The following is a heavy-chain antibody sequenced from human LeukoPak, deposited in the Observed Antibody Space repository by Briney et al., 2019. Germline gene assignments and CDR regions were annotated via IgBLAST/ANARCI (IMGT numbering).Heavy chain of an antibody. J-gene: IGHJ4*02. Sequence: GASVKVSCKASGYTFTSYGISWVRQAPGQGLEWMGWISAYNGNTNYAQKLQGRVTMTTDTSTSTAYVELRSLRSDDTAVYYCARDLSAILTGYLHYYFDYWGQGTLVTVSS. V-gene: IGHV1-18*01. CDR1: GYTFTSYG. CDR2: ISAYNGNT. CDR3: ARDLSAILTGYLHYYFDY. D-gene: IGHD3-9*01.